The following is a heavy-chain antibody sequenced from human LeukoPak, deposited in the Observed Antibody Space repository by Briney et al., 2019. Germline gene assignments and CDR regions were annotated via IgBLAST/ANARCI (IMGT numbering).Heavy chain of an antibody. D-gene: IGHD6-13*01. V-gene: IGHV1-2*02. J-gene: IGHJ3*02. CDR1: GYTFTGYY. CDR3: ARPAGVSSSWYPDAFDI. CDR2: INPKSGGT. Sequence: GASVKVSCKASGYTFTGYYMHWVRQAPGQGLEWMGWINPKSGGTNYARKFQGRVTMTRDTSISTAYMELSRLRSDDMAVYYCARPAGVSSSWYPDAFDIWGQGTMVTISS.